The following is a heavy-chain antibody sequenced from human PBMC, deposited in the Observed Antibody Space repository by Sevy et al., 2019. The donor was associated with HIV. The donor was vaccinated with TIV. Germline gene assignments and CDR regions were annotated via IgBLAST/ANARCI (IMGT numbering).Heavy chain of an antibody. CDR3: ARDLARTIFGVVIEKFDP. CDR2: ISSSGSTI. D-gene: IGHD3-3*01. J-gene: IGHJ5*02. V-gene: IGHV3-11*01. Sequence: GGSLRLSCAASGFTFSDYYMSWIRQAPGKGLEWVSYISSSGSTIYYADSVKGRFTISRDNAMNSLYLQMNSLRAEDTAVYYCARDLARTIFGVVIEKFDPWGQGTLVTVSS. CDR1: GFTFSDYY.